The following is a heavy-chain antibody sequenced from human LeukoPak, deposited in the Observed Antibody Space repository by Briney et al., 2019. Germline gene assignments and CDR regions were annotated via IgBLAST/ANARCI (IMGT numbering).Heavy chain of an antibody. CDR1: GYIFTSDW. J-gene: IGHJ4*02. CDR3: ARRGVGAPYYFDY. Sequence: GESLKISCQGSGYIFTSDWIAWVRQMPGKGLEWMGIIYPGDSDTRYSPSFQGQVTISADKSISTAYLQWSSLKASDTAMYYCARRGVGAPYYFDYWGQGTLVTVSS. D-gene: IGHD1-26*01. V-gene: IGHV5-51*01. CDR2: IYPGDSDT.